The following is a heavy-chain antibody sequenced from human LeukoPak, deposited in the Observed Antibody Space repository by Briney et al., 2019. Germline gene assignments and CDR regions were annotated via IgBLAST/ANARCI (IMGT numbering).Heavy chain of an antibody. D-gene: IGHD5-12*01. J-gene: IGHJ4*02. V-gene: IGHV3-11*06. Sequence: PGGSLRLSCAASGFTFSDYYMSWIRQAPGKGLEWVSYISSSNSYTNYADSVKGRFTISRDNAKNSLYLQMNSLRAEDTAVYYCARDKVGSGYDNFDYWGQGTLVTVSS. CDR2: ISSSNSYT. CDR1: GFTFSDYY. CDR3: ARDKVGSGYDNFDY.